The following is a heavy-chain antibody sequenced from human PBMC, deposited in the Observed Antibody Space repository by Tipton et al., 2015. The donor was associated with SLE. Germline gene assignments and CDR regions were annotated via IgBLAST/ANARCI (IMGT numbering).Heavy chain of an antibody. J-gene: IGHJ2*01. Sequence: TLSLTCTVSGFSISSYYWGWIRQPAGKGLEWIGQIHSSGSTSYNPALKSRVTISVDTSKNQFSLKLSSVTAADTAVYYCARDRRLIAAPSFWWYFDLWGRGTLVTVSS. V-gene: IGHV4-4*08. CDR1: GFSISSYY. CDR2: IHSSGST. D-gene: IGHD6-13*01. CDR3: ARDRRLIAAPSFWWYFDL.